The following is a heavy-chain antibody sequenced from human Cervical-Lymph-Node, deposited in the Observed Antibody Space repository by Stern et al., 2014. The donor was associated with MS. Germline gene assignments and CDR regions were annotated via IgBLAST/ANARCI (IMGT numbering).Heavy chain of an antibody. D-gene: IGHD3-10*01. CDR1: GFTFSSYA. CDR3: VPGSGAFDF. CDR2: ISNDAKNT. Sequence: VQLVEYGGGVVQPGRSLRLSCAASGFTFSSYAMHWVRQAPGKGLEWVAVISNDAKNTNYADSVKGRFSISRDNSKNTLDLQMNSLRMEDTAQYYCVPGSGAFDFWGQGTLAAVSS. V-gene: IGHV3-30*03. J-gene: IGHJ4*02.